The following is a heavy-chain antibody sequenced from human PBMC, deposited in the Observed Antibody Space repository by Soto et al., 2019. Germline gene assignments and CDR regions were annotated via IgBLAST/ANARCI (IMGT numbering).Heavy chain of an antibody. CDR2: ISYDGSNK. CDR1: GFTFSSYG. V-gene: IGHV3-30*03. CDR3: CSFDS. J-gene: IGHJ3*02. Sequence: QVQLVESGGGVVQPGRSLRLSCAASGFTFSSYGMHWVRQAPGKGLEWVAVISYDGSNKYYANSVKGRFTISRDNSKNTLYLQMNSLRAEDTAVYYCCSFDSWGQGTMVTVSS.